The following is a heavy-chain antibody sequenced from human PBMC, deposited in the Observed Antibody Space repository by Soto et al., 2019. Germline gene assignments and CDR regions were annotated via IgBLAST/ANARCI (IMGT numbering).Heavy chain of an antibody. J-gene: IGHJ6*02. D-gene: IGHD3-22*01. CDR3: ARRDKYYYDSSGYYALSGYYGMDV. CDR2: IYPGDSDT. CDR1: GYSFTSYW. Sequence: GESLKISCKGSGYSFTSYWIGWVRQMPGKGLEWMGIIYPGDSDTRYSPSFKGQVTISADKSISTAYLQWSSLKASDTAMYYCARRDKYYYDSSGYYALSGYYGMDVWGLCPTVTVSS. V-gene: IGHV5-51*01.